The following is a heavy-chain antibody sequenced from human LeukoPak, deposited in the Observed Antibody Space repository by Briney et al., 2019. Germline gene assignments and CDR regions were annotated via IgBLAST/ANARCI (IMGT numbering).Heavy chain of an antibody. V-gene: IGHV3-33*06. CDR3: AKDLTTGTLSLDS. J-gene: IGHJ4*02. Sequence: GGSLRLSCAASGVTFSSYGMHWVRQSPGKGLEWVAVIWYDGSEKYYADSVKGRFTISRDNSKNTLYLQMNSLKAEDTALYYCAKDLTTGTLSLDSWGQGTLVTVSS. D-gene: IGHD1-1*01. CDR2: IWYDGSEK. CDR1: GVTFSSYG.